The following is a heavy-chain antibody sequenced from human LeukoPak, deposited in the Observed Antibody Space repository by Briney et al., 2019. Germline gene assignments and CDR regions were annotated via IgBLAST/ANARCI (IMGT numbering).Heavy chain of an antibody. D-gene: IGHD3/OR15-3a*01. CDR1: GFTFTNHP. J-gene: IGHJ3*01. Sequence: GGSLRLSCAASGFTFTNHPMHCVRQASGKRLEYVSAISPSGDRTWYADSVKGRFTISRDNSKNTMYLQMRSLRPEDMGVYYCARAFRPASDPHDFYDFWGRGTTVTVSS. V-gene: IGHV3-64*02. CDR2: ISPSGDRT. CDR3: ARAFRPASDPHDFYDF.